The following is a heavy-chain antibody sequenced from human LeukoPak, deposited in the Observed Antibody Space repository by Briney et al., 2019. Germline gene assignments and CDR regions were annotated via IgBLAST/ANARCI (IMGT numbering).Heavy chain of an antibody. CDR2: IYTSGST. CDR1: GGSLSSYY. CDR3: ARVPPFRDGYRLAFDI. Sequence: SETLSLTCTVSGGSLSSYYWSWIRQPAGKGLEWIGRIYTSGSTNYNPSLKSRVTMSVDTSKNQFSLKLSSVTAADTAVYYCARVPPFRDGYRLAFDIWGQGTMVTVSS. V-gene: IGHV4-4*07. D-gene: IGHD5-24*01. J-gene: IGHJ3*02.